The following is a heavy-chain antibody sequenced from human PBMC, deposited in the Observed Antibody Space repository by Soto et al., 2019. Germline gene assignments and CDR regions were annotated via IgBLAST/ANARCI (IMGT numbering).Heavy chain of an antibody. V-gene: IGHV1-18*01. CDR1: GYTFTSYG. CDR3: ALRRLRDSMGFDY. J-gene: IGHJ4*02. Sequence: QVQLVQSGAEVKKPGASVKVSCKASGYTFTSYGISWVRQAPGQGLEWMGWISAYNGNTNYAQKLQGSVTITTDTSTSTAYMGLRSLRSDDTAVYYCALRRLRDSMGFDYWGQGTLVTVSS. CDR2: ISAYNGNT. D-gene: IGHD3-22*01.